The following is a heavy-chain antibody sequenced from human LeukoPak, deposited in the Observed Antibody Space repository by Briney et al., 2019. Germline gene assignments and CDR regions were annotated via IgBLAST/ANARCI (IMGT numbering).Heavy chain of an antibody. CDR3: ARGHDYRHDP. J-gene: IGHJ5*02. CDR2: ISRGSDHI. D-gene: IGHD4-11*01. Sequence: GGSLRLSCAASGFTFSSYAMNWVRQAPGKGLEWVSSISRGSDHIFYADSMKGRFTISRDNAKNSLYLQMNSLGAEDTAVYYCARGHDYRHDPWGQGTLVTVSS. CDR1: GFTFSSYA. V-gene: IGHV3-21*01.